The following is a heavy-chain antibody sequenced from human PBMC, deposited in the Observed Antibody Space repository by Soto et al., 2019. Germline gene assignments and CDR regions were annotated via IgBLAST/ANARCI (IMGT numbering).Heavy chain of an antibody. J-gene: IGHJ6*02. CDR2: NSIYNGNT. D-gene: IGHD2-2*02. V-gene: IGHV1-18*01. CDR3: AIVAPAGIPFYYGMDV. CDR1: GYTFTKYG. Sequence: QIQLVQSGAEVKKPGASVMVACKASGYTFTKYGISWVRQAPGQGLEWLGWNSIYNGNTNYAQIFQGRVTMTTDTSTSTAYLEVRSLSSNDTAVYYCAIVAPAGIPFYYGMDVWGQGTTVTVSS.